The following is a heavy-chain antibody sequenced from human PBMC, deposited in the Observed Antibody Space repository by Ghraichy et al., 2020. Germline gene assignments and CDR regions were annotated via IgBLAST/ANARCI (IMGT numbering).Heavy chain of an antibody. CDR3: ARSETTVPHFDY. J-gene: IGHJ4*02. CDR2: IYYSGST. Sequence: SQTLSLTCTVSGGSISSYYWSWIRQPPGKGLEWIGYIYYSGSTNYNPSLKSRVTISVDTSKNQFSLKLSSVTAADTAVYYCARSETTVPHFDYWGQGTLVTVSS. D-gene: IGHD4-17*01. CDR1: GGSISSYY. V-gene: IGHV4-59*08.